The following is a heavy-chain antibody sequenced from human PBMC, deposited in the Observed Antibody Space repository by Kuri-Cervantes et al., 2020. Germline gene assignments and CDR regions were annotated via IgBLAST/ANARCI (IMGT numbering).Heavy chain of an antibody. Sequence: GGSLRLSCKGSGYSFTSYWIDWVRQMPGKGLEWMGIIYPGDSDTRYSSSFQGQVTISADKSISTAYLQWSSLKASDTAMYYCATIYGDPLDYWGQGTLVTVSS. D-gene: IGHD4-17*01. CDR1: GYSFTSYW. CDR2: IYPGDSDT. CDR3: ATIYGDPLDY. J-gene: IGHJ4*02. V-gene: IGHV5-51*01.